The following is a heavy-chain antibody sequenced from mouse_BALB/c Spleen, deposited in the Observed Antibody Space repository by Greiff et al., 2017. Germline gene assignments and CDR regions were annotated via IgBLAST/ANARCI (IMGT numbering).Heavy chain of an antibody. J-gene: IGHJ1*01. D-gene: IGHD2-14*01. CDR3: APVRRDYGWYFDV. CDR2: IDPANGNT. V-gene: IGHV14-3*02. CDR1: GFNIKDTY. Sequence: EVQLQQSGAELVKPGASVKLSCTASGFNIKDTYMHWVKQRPEQGLEWIGRIDPANGNTKYDPKFQGKATITADTSSNTAYLQLSSLTSEDTAVYYCAPVRRDYGWYFDVWGAGTTVTVSS.